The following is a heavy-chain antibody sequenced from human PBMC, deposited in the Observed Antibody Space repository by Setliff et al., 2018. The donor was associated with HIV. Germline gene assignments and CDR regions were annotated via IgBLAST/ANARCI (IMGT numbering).Heavy chain of an antibody. V-gene: IGHV1-18*01. D-gene: IGHD3-3*01. CDR1: GYTFTSYD. Sequence: GASVNVSCKASGYTFTSYDINWVRQAPGQGLEWMGWISAYNGDTNSAQKFQGRVTMTTDTSTSTAYMELRSLRSDDTAAYYCARESGGVVIKGDYYDYMDVWGKGTTVTVSS. CDR3: ARESGGVVIKGDYYDYMDV. J-gene: IGHJ6*03. CDR2: ISAYNGDT.